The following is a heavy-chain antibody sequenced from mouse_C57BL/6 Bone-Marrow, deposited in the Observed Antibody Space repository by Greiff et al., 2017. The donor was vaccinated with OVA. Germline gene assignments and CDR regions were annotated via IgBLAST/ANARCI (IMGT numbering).Heavy chain of an antibody. D-gene: IGHD1-1*01. Sequence: VQLQQSGTELVKPGASVKLSCKASGYTFTSYWMHWVKQRPGQGLEWIGNINPSNGGTNYNEKFKSKATLTVDKSSSTAYMQLSSLTSEDSAVYYCARGKVYYYGYYFDYWGQGTTLTVSS. CDR2: INPSNGGT. J-gene: IGHJ2*01. CDR3: ARGKVYYYGYYFDY. CDR1: GYTFTSYW. V-gene: IGHV1-53*01.